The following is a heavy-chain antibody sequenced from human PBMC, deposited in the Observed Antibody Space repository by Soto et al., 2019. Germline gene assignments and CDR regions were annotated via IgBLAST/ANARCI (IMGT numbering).Heavy chain of an antibody. Sequence: SETLSLTYTVSGGSISSGDYYWSWIRHPPGKGLEWIGYIYYSGSTYYNPSLKSRVTISVDTSKNQFSLKLSSVTAADTAVYYCARRVYYYGSGSYLDYWGQGTLVTVSS. CDR3: ARRVYYYGSGSYLDY. CDR2: IYYSGST. D-gene: IGHD3-10*01. V-gene: IGHV4-30-4*01. J-gene: IGHJ4*02. CDR1: GGSISSGDYY.